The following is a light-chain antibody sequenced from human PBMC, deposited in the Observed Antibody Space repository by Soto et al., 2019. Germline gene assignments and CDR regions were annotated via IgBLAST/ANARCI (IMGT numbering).Light chain of an antibody. CDR3: QQLSSYPVT. Sequence: QLTQSPSSLSASVGDRVTITCRASQDIGIYLAWYQQKPGKAPNLLIYAASSLQRGVPSRFSGSGSGTDFTLTIRSLQPEDFATYHCQQLSSYPVTFGQGTKVDIK. V-gene: IGKV1-9*01. CDR1: QDIGIY. J-gene: IGKJ1*01. CDR2: AAS.